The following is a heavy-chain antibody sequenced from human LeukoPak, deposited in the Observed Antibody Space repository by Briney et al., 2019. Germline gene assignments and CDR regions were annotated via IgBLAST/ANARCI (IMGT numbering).Heavy chain of an antibody. V-gene: IGHV3-23*01. CDR2: LFGSGSGK. Sequence: GGSLRLSCAASGFSFSDYAMSWVRQAPGKSLEWVAGLFGSGSGKSYADSVKGRVTISRDNSRNMVFLQMYSLSAEDTAMYYCVKDLISRDGHWDIDSWGRGTLVTVSS. D-gene: IGHD5-24*01. CDR3: VKDLISRDGHWDIDS. J-gene: IGHJ5*01. CDR1: GFSFSDYA.